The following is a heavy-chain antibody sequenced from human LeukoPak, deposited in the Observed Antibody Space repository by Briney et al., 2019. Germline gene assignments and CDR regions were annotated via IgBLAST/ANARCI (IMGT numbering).Heavy chain of an antibody. CDR2: INHSGST. J-gene: IGHJ5*02. D-gene: IGHD3-16*02. V-gene: IGHV4-34*01. Sequence: PSETLSLTCAVYGGSFSGYYWSWIRQPPGKGLEWIGEINHSGSTNYNPSLKSRVTISVDTSKTQFSLKLSTVTAADTAVYYCARAGYDYIWGSYRVNWFDPWGQGTLVTVPS. CDR1: GGSFSGYY. CDR3: ARAGYDYIWGSYRVNWFDP.